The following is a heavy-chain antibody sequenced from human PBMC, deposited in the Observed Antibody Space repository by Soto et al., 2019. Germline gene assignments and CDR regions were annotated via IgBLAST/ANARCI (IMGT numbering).Heavy chain of an antibody. V-gene: IGHV4-30-2*01. D-gene: IGHD3-10*01. J-gene: IGHJ5*02. CDR2: IYHSGST. Sequence: QLQLQESGSGLVKPSQTLSLTCAVSGGSISSGGYSWSWIRQPPGKGLEWIGYIYHSGSTYYNPPLKSRVTISVDRSKNQFSLKLSSVTAADTAVYYCAREGRGGGRNWFVPWGQGTLVTVSS. CDR3: AREGRGGGRNWFVP. CDR1: GGSISSGGYS.